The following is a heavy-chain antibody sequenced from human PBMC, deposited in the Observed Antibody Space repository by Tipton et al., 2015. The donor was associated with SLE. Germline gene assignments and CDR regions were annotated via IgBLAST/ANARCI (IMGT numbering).Heavy chain of an antibody. CDR3: ARSIAARRAEYFQH. J-gene: IGHJ1*01. CDR1: GYSISSGYY. CDR2: IYHSGST. V-gene: IGHV4-38-2*01. D-gene: IGHD6-6*01. Sequence: TLSLTCAVSGYSISSGYYWGWIRQPPGKGLEWIGSIYHSGSTYYNPSLKSRVTTSVDTSKNQFSLKLSSVTAADTAVYYCARSIAARRAEYFQHWGQGTLVTVSS.